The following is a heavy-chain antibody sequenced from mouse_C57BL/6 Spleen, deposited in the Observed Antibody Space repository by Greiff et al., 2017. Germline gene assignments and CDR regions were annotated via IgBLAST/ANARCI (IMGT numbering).Heavy chain of an antibody. D-gene: IGHD1-1*01. CDR2: IYPGSGST. J-gene: IGHJ4*01. CDR3: GREATTVAHAMDY. V-gene: IGHV1-55*01. CDR1: GYTFTSYW. Sequence: QVQLQQPGAELVKPGASVKMSCKASGYTFTSYWLTWVKQRPGQGLEWIGDIYPGSGSTNYNEKFKRKASLTVVTSCSTAYMQISSLTSEDSAVYYCGREATTVAHAMDYWGQGTSVT.